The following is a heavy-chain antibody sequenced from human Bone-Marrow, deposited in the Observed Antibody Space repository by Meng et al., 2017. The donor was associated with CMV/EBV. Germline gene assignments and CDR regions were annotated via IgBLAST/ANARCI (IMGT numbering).Heavy chain of an antibody. D-gene: IGHD1-1*01. CDR3: ARAERFSKRFDP. V-gene: IGHV4-61*01. CDR1: GGSVSSGSYY. Sequence: SETLSLTCTVSGGSVSSGSYYWSWIRQPPGKGLEWIGYIYYSGSTNYNPSLKSRVTISVDTSKNQFSLKLWSVTAADTAVYYCARAERFSKRFDPWGQGTLVTVSS. CDR2: IYYSGST. J-gene: IGHJ5*02.